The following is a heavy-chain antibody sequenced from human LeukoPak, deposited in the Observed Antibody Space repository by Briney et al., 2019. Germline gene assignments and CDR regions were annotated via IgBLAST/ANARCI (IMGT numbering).Heavy chain of an antibody. J-gene: IGHJ4*02. CDR2: VTPKNGDT. Sequence: EASLKVSCKASGYTFNKYGITWVRQAPGQGLEWMGWVTPKNGDTSYTPKFQGRVTMTRDTSISTAHMELSRLTSDDTAIYYCAREIVHSGGDCWGQGTLVIVSS. D-gene: IGHD1-26*01. CDR3: AREIVHSGGDC. CDR1: GYTFNKYG. V-gene: IGHV1-2*02.